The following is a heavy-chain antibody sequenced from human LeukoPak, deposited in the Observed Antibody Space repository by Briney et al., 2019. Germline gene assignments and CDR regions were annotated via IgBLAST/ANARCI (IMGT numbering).Heavy chain of an antibody. J-gene: IGHJ3*02. CDR3: ARVKRVRNAFAI. V-gene: IGHV4-4*02. CDR2: IYHSGST. Sequence: SGTLSLTCAVSGGSISSSNWWSWVRQPPGKGLEWIGEIYHSGSTNYNPSLKSRVTISVDKSTNQFSLRLSSVTAADTAVYYCARVKRVRNAFAIWGQGTMVTVSS. D-gene: IGHD6-13*01. CDR1: GGSISSSNW.